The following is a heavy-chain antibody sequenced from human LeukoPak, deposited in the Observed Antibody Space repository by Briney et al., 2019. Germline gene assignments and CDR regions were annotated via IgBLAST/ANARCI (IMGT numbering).Heavy chain of an antibody. J-gene: IGHJ4*02. CDR3: ATVTRYAFGPKFDY. CDR2: VDPEDDKT. Sequence: ASVKVACKVSEYSFTDYYIHWVRQAPGKGLEWVGLVDPEDDKTMYAEHFQGRITITADTSTDTAHMDLSSLRSEDTAVYYCATVTRYAFGPKFDYWGQGTLVTVSS. V-gene: IGHV1-69-2*01. CDR1: EYSFTDYY. D-gene: IGHD3-16*02.